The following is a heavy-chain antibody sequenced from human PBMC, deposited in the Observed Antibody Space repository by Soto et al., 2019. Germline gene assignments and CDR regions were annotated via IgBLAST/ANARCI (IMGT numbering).Heavy chain of an antibody. CDR2: ITLIFGTA. D-gene: IGHD2-2*01. Sequence: SVKVSSKVSGGTSSSNAISWVRQAPGQVLEWMGGITLIFGTANYAQKFQGRVTITADESTTTAYMELSSLRSEDTAVYYCASSXVPAARGFGHYYYGMDVWGQGTTVTVGS. CDR1: GGTSSSNA. CDR3: ASSXVPAARGFGHYYYGMDV. J-gene: IGHJ6*01. V-gene: IGHV1-69*13.